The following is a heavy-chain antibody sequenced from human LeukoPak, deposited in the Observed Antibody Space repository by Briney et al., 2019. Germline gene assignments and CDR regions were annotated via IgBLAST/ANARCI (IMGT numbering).Heavy chain of an antibody. CDR2: INPNSGGT. Sequence: GASVKVSCKASGYTFTGYYMHWVRQAPGQGLEWMGWINPNSGGTNYAQKFQGRVTMTRDTSISTAYMELSRLRSDDTAVYYCARGPLLRFLEWLLSIDYWGQGPLVTVSS. CDR3: ARGPLLRFLEWLLSIDY. J-gene: IGHJ4*02. CDR1: GYTFTGYY. D-gene: IGHD3-3*01. V-gene: IGHV1-2*02.